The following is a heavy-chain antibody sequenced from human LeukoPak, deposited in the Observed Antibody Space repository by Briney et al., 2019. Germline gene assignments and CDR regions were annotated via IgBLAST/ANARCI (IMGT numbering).Heavy chain of an antibody. CDR1: GGSINSAS. V-gene: IGHV4-59*01. D-gene: IGHD6-13*01. CDR3: ARGWQLVEGHDAFDI. Sequence: SETLSLTCTVSGGSINSASWSWIRQPPGKGLEWMGFISYDGSTSYNPSLGSRVTISIDTSRNQFSLDLSSVTAADTAVYYCARGWQLVEGHDAFDIWGQGTMVTVSS. J-gene: IGHJ3*02. CDR2: ISYDGST.